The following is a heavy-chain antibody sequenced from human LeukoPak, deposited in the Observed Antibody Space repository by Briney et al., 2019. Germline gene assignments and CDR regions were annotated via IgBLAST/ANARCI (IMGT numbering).Heavy chain of an antibody. CDR2: ISSNGGST. CDR3: ARGLGYYYDSSGYYETTFDY. J-gene: IGHJ4*02. Sequence: GGSLRLSCAASGFTFSSYAMHWVRQAPGKGLEYVSAISSNGGSTYYANSVKGRFTISRDNSKNTLYLQMGSLRAEDMAVYYCARGLGYYYDSSGYYETTFDYWGQGTLVTVSS. CDR1: GFTFSSYA. V-gene: IGHV3-64*01. D-gene: IGHD3-22*01.